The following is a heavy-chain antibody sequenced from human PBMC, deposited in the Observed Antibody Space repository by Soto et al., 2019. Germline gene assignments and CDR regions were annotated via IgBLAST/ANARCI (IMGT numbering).Heavy chain of an antibody. CDR2: ISYDGSNK. CDR1: GFTFSSYG. V-gene: IGHV3-30*18. Sequence: QVQLVESGGGVVQPGRSLRLSCAASGFTFSSYGMHWVRQAPGKGLEWVAVISYDGSNKYYADSVKGRFTISRDNSKNTLYLQMNSLRAEDTAVYYCAKELESAAADHYYYGMDVWGQGTTVTVSS. D-gene: IGHD6-13*01. CDR3: AKELESAAADHYYYGMDV. J-gene: IGHJ6*02.